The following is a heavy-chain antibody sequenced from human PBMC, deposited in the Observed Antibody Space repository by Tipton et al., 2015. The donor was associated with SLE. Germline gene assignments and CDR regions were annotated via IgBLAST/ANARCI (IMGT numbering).Heavy chain of an antibody. CDR3: ARGPDYSNYYFYRMDV. D-gene: IGHD4-11*01. V-gene: IGHV4-4*02. Sequence: SLRLSCAVSGGSINSYSWWTWVRQPPGKGLEWIGEIYHSGTTNYNPSLKSRITISLDKSNNHFSLRLSSLTAADTAVYYCARGPDYSNYYFYRMDVWGQGTTVTVSS. J-gene: IGHJ6*02. CDR2: IYHSGTT. CDR1: GGSINSYSW.